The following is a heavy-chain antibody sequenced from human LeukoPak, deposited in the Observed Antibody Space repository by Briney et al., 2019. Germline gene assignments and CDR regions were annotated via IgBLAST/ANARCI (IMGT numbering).Heavy chain of an antibody. J-gene: IGHJ6*02. CDR3: VRGYCSSTSCYASKHYYYYYGMDV. CDR2: IYYCGST. V-gene: IGHV4-31*03. Sequence: SETLSLTCTVSGGSISSGGYYWSWIRQHPGKGLEWIGYIYYCGSTYYNPSLKSRVTISVDTSKNQFSLKLSSVTAADTAVYYCVRGYCSSTSCYASKHYYYYYGMDVWGQGTTVTVSS. CDR1: GGSISSGGYY. D-gene: IGHD2-2*01.